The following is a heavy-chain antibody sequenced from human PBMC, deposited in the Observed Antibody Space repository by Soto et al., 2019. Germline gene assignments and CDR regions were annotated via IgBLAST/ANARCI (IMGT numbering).Heavy chain of an antibody. J-gene: IGHJ3*02. CDR1: GFTFSSYW. CDR3: ARDRYSYGLNGAFDI. CDR2: IKQDGSEK. D-gene: IGHD5-18*01. Sequence: EVQLVESGGGLVQPGGSLRLSCAASGFTFSSYWMSWVRQAPGKGLEWVANIKQDGSEKYYVDSVKGRFTISRDNAKNSLYLQMNSLRAEDTAVYYCARDRYSYGLNGAFDIWGQGTMVPVSS. V-gene: IGHV3-7*03.